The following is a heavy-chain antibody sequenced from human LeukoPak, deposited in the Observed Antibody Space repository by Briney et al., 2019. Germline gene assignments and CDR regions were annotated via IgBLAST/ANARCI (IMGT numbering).Heavy chain of an antibody. CDR2: IYYSGST. J-gene: IGHJ4*02. CDR3: ARNASDSGTSYFDY. D-gene: IGHD1-26*01. Sequence: SETLSLTCTVSGGSISSGTYYWGWIRQPPGKGLEWIGSIYYSGSTSYNPSLKSRVTIFVDTSKNQFSLKLDSVTAADTAVYYCARNASDSGTSYFDYWGQGTLVTVSS. CDR1: GGSISSGTYY. V-gene: IGHV4-39*01.